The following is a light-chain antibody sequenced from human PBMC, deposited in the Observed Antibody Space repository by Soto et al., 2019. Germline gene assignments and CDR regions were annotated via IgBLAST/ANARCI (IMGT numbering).Light chain of an antibody. CDR2: KAS. V-gene: IGKV1-5*03. J-gene: IGKJ2*01. CDR1: QNIDIS. CDR3: LDYDSYSST. Sequence: DIPMTQSPSTLSASVGDRVTITCRASQNIDISLAWYQQKPGKAPNLLIYKASILESGVPSRFRGSRSGTESPLTLRSLHPDDFATYFCLDYDSYSSTFGQGTNLQIK.